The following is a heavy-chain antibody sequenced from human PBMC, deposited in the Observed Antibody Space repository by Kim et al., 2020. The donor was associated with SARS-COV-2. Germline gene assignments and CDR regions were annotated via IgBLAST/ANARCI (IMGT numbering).Heavy chain of an antibody. J-gene: IGHJ6*02. V-gene: IGHV1-69*02. D-gene: IGHD2-2*01. Sequence: SVKVSCKASGGTFSSYTISWVRQAPGQGLEWMGRIIPILGIANYAQKFQGRVTITADKSTSTAYMELSSLRSEDTAVYYCARGRIVVVPAATMARPDYGMDVWGQGTTVTVSS. CDR1: GGTFSSYT. CDR2: IIPILGIA. CDR3: ARGRIVVVPAATMARPDYGMDV.